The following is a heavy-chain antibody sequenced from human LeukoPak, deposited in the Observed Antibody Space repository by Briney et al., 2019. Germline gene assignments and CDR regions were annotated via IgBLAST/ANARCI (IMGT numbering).Heavy chain of an antibody. J-gene: IGHJ4*02. CDR1: GYTFTDYY. CDR2: FNPTGGGS. Sequence: ASVKVSCKASGYTFTDYYMHWVRQVPGQGLEWVGWFNPTGGGSHLAQKFQGRVALTMDASINTAYLDVIRLRSDDTAFYYCAKVAFDSSCYQYYSDSSGQGSLVTASS. CDR3: AKVAFDSSCYQYYSDS. D-gene: IGHD3-22*01. V-gene: IGHV1-2*02.